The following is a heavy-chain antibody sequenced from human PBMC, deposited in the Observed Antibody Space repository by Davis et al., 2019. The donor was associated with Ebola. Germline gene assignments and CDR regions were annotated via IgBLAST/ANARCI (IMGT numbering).Heavy chain of an antibody. CDR2: ISAYNGNT. V-gene: IGHV1-18*04. J-gene: IGHJ6*02. Sequence: ASVKVSCKASGYTFTSYGISWVRQAPGQGLEWMGWISAYNGNTNYAQKLQGRVTMTTDTSTSTAYMELRSLRSDDTAVYYCARDGYRTFALSTDYGMDVWGQGTTVTVS. CDR1: GYTFTSYG. D-gene: IGHD3-16*02. CDR3: ARDGYRTFALSTDYGMDV.